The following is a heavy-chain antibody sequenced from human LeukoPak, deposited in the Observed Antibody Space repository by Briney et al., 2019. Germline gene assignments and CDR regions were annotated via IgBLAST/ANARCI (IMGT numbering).Heavy chain of an antibody. D-gene: IGHD2-15*01. CDR3: ARGPPYCSGGSCYSGY. CDR1: GYTFTSYD. Sequence: ASVKVSCKASGYTFTSYDINWVRQATGQGLEWMGWMNPNSGTTGYAQKFQGRVTMTRNTSISTAYMELSSLRSEDTAVYYCARGPPYCSGGSCYSGYWGQGTLVTVSS. CDR2: MNPNSGTT. J-gene: IGHJ4*02. V-gene: IGHV1-8*01.